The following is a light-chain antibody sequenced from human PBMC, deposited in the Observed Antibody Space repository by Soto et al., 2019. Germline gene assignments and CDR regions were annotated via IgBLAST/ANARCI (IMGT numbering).Light chain of an antibody. CDR3: QQYGTASRFT. Sequence: EIALTQSPSNLLLTTAEPATHSFRASQSVSSNLAWYQQKPGQAPRLLIYAASNRATGIQARFSGSGSRTDFTLTISTIEPEDFAVYYYQQYGTASRFTFGPGTKV. CDR1: QSVSSN. CDR2: AAS. V-gene: IGKV3D-11*03. J-gene: IGKJ3*01.